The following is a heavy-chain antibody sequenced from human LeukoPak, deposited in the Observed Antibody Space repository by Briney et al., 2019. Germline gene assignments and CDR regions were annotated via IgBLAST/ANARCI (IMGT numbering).Heavy chain of an antibody. CDR2: INHSGST. CDR3: ARSYSGLYYYYGMDV. D-gene: IGHD1-26*01. Sequence: SETLSLTCAVYDGSFSGYYWSWIRQPPGKGLEWIGEINHSGSTNYNPSLKSRVTISVDTSKNQFSLKLSSVTAADTAVYYCARSYSGLYYYYGMDVWGQGTTVTVSS. CDR1: DGSFSGYY. V-gene: IGHV4-34*01. J-gene: IGHJ6*02.